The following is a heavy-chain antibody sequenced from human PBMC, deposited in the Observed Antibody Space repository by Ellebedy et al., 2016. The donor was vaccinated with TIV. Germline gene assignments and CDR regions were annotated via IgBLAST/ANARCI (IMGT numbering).Heavy chain of an antibody. CDR2: IIPIFGTA. D-gene: IGHD3-22*01. J-gene: IGHJ4*02. Sequence: SVKVSCXASGGTFSSYAISWVRQAPGQGLEWMGGIIPIFGTANYAQKFQGRVTITADESTSTAYMELSSLRSEDTAVYYCASLYYYDSSGYYQFDYWGQGTLVTVSS. V-gene: IGHV1-69*13. CDR3: ASLYYYDSSGYYQFDY. CDR1: GGTFSSYA.